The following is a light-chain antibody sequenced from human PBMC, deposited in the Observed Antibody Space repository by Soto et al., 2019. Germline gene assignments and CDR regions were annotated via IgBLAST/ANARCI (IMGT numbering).Light chain of an antibody. Sequence: TLYLTQAERATRFCRASQSVDNYLAWYHQKPGQAPRLVIHHISKRATGIPARFSGSGSGTEFTLAISSLQADDFATYYWQGYNRYLFGEGTKVDIK. CDR2: HIS. CDR3: QGYNRYL. J-gene: IGKJ1*01. V-gene: IGKV3-11*01. CDR1: QSVDNY.